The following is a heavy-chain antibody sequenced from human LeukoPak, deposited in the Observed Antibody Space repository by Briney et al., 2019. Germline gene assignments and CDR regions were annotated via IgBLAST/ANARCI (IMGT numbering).Heavy chain of an antibody. CDR3: ARHVLFYYLYYMDV. CDR2: IYYSGST. Sequence: PSETLSLTCTVSGGSISSYYWSWIRQSPGKGLEWIGSIYYSGSTDYNPSLKSRVSISVDTSKNQFSLKLSSVTAADTAVYYCARHVLFYYLYYMDVWGKGTKVSVSS. J-gene: IGHJ6*03. CDR1: GGSISSYY. D-gene: IGHD3-10*01. V-gene: IGHV4-59*08.